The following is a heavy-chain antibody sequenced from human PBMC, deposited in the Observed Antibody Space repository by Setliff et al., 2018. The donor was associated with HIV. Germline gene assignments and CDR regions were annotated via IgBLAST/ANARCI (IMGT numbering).Heavy chain of an antibody. Sequence: GGSLRLSCAASGFTFRNHAMHWVRQAPGKGLEWVAVISYDGSNKFYADSVKGRFTISRDNAKNSLYLEMNSLRAEETAVYHCARDLRSSHGSPNYFDYWGRGALGTVSS. CDR3: ARDLRSSHGSPNYFDY. CDR2: ISYDGSNK. V-gene: IGHV3-30*04. J-gene: IGHJ4*02. D-gene: IGHD2-15*01. CDR1: GFTFRNHA.